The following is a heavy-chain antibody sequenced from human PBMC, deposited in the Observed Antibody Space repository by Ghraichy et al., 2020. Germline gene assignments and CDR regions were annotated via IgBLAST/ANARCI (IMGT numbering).Heavy chain of an antibody. V-gene: IGHV3-23*01. Sequence: GGSLRLSCAASGFTFSSYAMSWVRQAPGKGLEWVSAISGSGGSTYYADSVKGRFTISRDNSKNTLYLQMNSLRAEDTAVYYCAKSLGEGYCSSISCYTESDYYYGMDVWGQGTTVTVSS. D-gene: IGHD2-2*02. CDR2: ISGSGGST. CDR1: GFTFSSYA. CDR3: AKSLGEGYCSSISCYTESDYYYGMDV. J-gene: IGHJ6*02.